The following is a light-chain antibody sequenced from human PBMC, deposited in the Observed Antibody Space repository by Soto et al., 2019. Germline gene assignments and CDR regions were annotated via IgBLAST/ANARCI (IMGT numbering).Light chain of an antibody. J-gene: IGLJ2*01. CDR1: SSDVGGYNY. CDR2: EVS. CDR3: SSYTSSSTLVV. V-gene: IGLV2-14*01. Sequence: QSALTQPASVSGSPGQSITISCTGTSSDVGGYNYVSWYQQHPGKAPKLMIYEVSNRPSGVSNRFSGSKPGNTATLTNSGLQDEEEADYYCSSYTSSSTLVVFGGGTQLTVL.